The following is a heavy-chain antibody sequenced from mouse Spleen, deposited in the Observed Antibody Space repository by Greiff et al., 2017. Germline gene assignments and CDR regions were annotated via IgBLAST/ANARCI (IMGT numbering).Heavy chain of an antibody. J-gene: IGHJ4*01. CDR3: ARLGGGTYYAMDY. CDR1: GYTFTSYW. CDR2: IYPGSGST. V-gene: IGHV1-55*01. Sequence: QVQLQQSGAELVKPGASVKMSCKASGYTFTSYWITWVKQRPGQGLEWIGDIYPGSGSTNYNEKFKSKATLTVDTSSSTAYMQLSSLTSEDSAVYYCARLGGGTYYAMDYWGQGTSVTVSS. D-gene: IGHD3-3*01.